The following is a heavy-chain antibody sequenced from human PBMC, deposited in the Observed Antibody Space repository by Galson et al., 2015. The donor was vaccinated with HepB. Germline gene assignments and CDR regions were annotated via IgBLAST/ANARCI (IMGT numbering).Heavy chain of an antibody. D-gene: IGHD2-15*01. Sequence: SLRLSCAASGFTFSDYYMSWLRQAPGKGLEWVSYISSSSSYTNYADSVKGRFTISRDNAKNSLYLQMNSLRAEDTAVYYCARVRGPPDCSGGSCYGALYYLDYWGQGTLVTVSS. V-gene: IGHV3-11*06. CDR3: ARVRGPPDCSGGSCYGALYYLDY. CDR1: GFTFSDYY. CDR2: ISSSSSYT. J-gene: IGHJ4*02.